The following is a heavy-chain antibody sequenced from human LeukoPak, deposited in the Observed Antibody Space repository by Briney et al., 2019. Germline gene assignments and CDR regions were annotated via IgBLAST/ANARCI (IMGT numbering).Heavy chain of an antibody. V-gene: IGHV1-46*01. Sequence: GASVKVSCKASGGTFSSYAISWVRQAPGQGLEWMGIINPSGGSTSYAQKFQGRVTMTRDTSTSTVYMELSSLRSEDTAVYYCARARSLTSYGFWSGYYDPLYFDYWGQGTLVTVSS. CDR1: GGTFSSYA. CDR2: INPSGGST. CDR3: ARARSLTSYGFWSGYYDPLYFDY. J-gene: IGHJ4*02. D-gene: IGHD3-3*01.